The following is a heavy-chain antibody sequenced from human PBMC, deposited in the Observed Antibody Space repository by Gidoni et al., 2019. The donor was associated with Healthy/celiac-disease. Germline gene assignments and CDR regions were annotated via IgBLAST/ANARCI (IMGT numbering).Heavy chain of an antibody. Sequence: QVQLVESGGGVVQPGRSLRLSCAASGFTFSSYAMHWVRQAPGKGLEWVAVISYDGSNKYYADSVKGRFTISRDNSKNTLYLQMNSLRAEDTAVYYCARHLGGTSSHWGRGTLVTVSS. J-gene: IGHJ2*01. D-gene: IGHD2-2*01. V-gene: IGHV3-30-3*01. CDR3: ARHLGGTSSH. CDR1: GFTFSSYA. CDR2: ISYDGSNK.